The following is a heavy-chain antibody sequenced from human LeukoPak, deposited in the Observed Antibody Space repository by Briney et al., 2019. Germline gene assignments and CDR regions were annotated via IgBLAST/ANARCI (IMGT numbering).Heavy chain of an antibody. V-gene: IGHV1-2*02. Sequence: ASVKVSCKTSGYTFTGYYIHWVRQAPGQGLEWVGWIDPNSGGTNYGQKFQGRVTMTRDTSISTAYMELSSPRSDDTAVYYCAKDLSDAFDIWGQGTMVTVSS. CDR3: AKDLSDAFDI. CDR2: IDPNSGGT. J-gene: IGHJ3*02. CDR1: GYTFTGYY.